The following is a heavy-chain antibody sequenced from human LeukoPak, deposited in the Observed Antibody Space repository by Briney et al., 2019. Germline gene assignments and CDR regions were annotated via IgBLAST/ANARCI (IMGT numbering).Heavy chain of an antibody. J-gene: IGHJ4*02. CDR3: ARIRVRGAIGAWYSDY. CDR2: IYSGGST. CDR1: GFTVSSNY. D-gene: IGHD3-10*01. V-gene: IGHV3-53*01. Sequence: GGSLRLSCAASGFTVSSNYMSWVRQAPGKELEWVSVIYSGGSTYYADSVKGRFTISRDNSKNTLYLQMNSLRAEDTAVYYCARIRVRGAIGAWYSDYWGQGTLVTVSS.